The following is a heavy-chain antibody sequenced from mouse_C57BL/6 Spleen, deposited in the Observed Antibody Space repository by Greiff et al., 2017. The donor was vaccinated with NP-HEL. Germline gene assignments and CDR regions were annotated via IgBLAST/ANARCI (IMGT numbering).Heavy chain of an antibody. CDR2: IYPGDGDT. Sequence: ESGPELVKPGASVKISCKASGYAFSSSWMNWVKQRPGKGLEWIGRIYPGDGDTNYNGKFKGKATLTADKSSSTAYMQLSSLTSEDSAVYFCARSGDGYYFPWFAYWGQGTLVTVSA. CDR3: ARSGDGYYFPWFAY. D-gene: IGHD2-3*01. CDR1: GYAFSSSW. V-gene: IGHV1-82*01. J-gene: IGHJ3*01.